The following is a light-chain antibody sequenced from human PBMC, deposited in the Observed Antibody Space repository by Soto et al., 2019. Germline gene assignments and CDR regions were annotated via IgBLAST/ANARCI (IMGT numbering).Light chain of an antibody. V-gene: IGKV3-11*01. CDR3: QQRSTWPSWT. J-gene: IGKJ1*01. CDR2: EAS. CDR1: QSVGTY. Sequence: EILLTQSPVTLSLSPGERATVSCRASQSVGTYLTWYQQKPGQAPRLLIYEASKRATGIPARFRGSGSGTEFTLTITSLEPEDFAVYYCQQRSTWPSWTFGQGTKVEI.